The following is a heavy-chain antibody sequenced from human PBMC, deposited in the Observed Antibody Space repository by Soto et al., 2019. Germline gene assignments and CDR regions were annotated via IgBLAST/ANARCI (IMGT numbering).Heavy chain of an antibody. Sequence: PSETLSLTCTVSGGSISSGGYYWSWIRQHPGKGLEWIGYIYYSGSTYYNPSLKSRVTISVDTAKNQLSLKLSSVTAAHTAVDNGARAQPAPGGDYNWFAPWGQGTLVTVSS. V-gene: IGHV4-31*03. CDR2: IYYSGST. CDR1: GGSISSGGYY. CDR3: ARAQPAPGGDYNWFAP. D-gene: IGHD3-16*01. J-gene: IGHJ5*02.